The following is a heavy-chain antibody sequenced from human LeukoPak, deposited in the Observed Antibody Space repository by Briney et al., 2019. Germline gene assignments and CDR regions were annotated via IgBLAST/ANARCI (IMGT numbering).Heavy chain of an antibody. Sequence: SETLSLTCTVSGGSLSSYYWSWLRQPPGKGLEWIGHIYYSGSTNYNPPLKSRVTISVDTSKNQFSLKLSSVTAADTAVYYCARSGDYYGSGSYYRFDPWGQGTLVTVSS. D-gene: IGHD3-10*01. V-gene: IGHV4-59*01. CDR2: IYYSGST. CDR3: ARSGDYYGSGSYYRFDP. J-gene: IGHJ5*02. CDR1: GGSLSSYY.